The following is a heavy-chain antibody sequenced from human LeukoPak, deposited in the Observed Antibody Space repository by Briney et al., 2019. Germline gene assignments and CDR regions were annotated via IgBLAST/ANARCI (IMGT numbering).Heavy chain of an antibody. D-gene: IGHD3-22*01. V-gene: IGHV3-30*18. J-gene: IGHJ2*01. CDR1: GFTFSSYG. Sequence: GGSLRLSCAASGFTFSSYGMHWVRQAPGKGLEWVAVISYDGSNKYYADSVKGRFTISRDNSKNTLYLQMNSLRAEDTAVYYCAKNRDRGVPTYYYDSSGSSHFDLWGRGTLVAVSS. CDR2: ISYDGSNK. CDR3: AKNRDRGVPTYYYDSSGSSHFDL.